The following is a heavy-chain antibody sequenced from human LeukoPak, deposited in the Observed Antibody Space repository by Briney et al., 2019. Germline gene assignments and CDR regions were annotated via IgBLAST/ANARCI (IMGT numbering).Heavy chain of an antibody. CDR3: ATLAGDYDIGWFDP. J-gene: IGHJ5*02. Sequence: GGSLRLSCAASGFTVSSNYMSWVRQAPGKGLEWVSVIYSGGSTYYADSVKGRFTISRDNSKNTLYLQMNSLRAEDTAVYYCATLAGDYDIGWFDPWGQGTLVTVSS. D-gene: IGHD3-9*01. V-gene: IGHV3-53*01. CDR1: GFTVSSNY. CDR2: IYSGGST.